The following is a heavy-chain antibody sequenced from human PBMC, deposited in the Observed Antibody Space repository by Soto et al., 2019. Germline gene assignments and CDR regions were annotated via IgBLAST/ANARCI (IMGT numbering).Heavy chain of an antibody. D-gene: IGHD5-12*01. V-gene: IGHV5-51*01. J-gene: IGHJ4*02. CDR3: ATSTVSYVDIVSSTTRGYFDH. CDR1: GYNFNTYW. Sequence: GESLKISCEGSGYNFNTYWIGWVRQMPGKGLEWMALIYPVDSDTRYSPSFEGQVTRSVDRSISTAYLQWSSLKASDTAIYYCATSTVSYVDIVSSTTRGYFDHWGQGTLVTVSS. CDR2: IYPVDSDT.